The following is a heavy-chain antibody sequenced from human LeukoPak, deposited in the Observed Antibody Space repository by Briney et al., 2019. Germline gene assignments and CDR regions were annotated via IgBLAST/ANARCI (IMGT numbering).Heavy chain of an antibody. CDR1: GGSFSGYY. J-gene: IGHJ6*04. V-gene: IGHV4-34*01. D-gene: IGHD3-22*01. Sequence: SETLSLTCAVYGGSFSGYYWSWIRQPPGKGQEWIGEINHSGSTNYNPSLKSRVTISVDTSKNQFSLKLSSVTAADTAVYYCARRYYELIYYYYGMDVWGKGTTVTVSS. CDR2: INHSGST. CDR3: ARRYYELIYYYYGMDV.